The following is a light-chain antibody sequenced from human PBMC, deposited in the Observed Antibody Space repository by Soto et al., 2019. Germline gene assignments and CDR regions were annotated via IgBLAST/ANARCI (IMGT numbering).Light chain of an antibody. J-gene: IGKJ1*01. CDR2: KAS. Sequence: DIQMTQSPSTLSASVGDRVTITCRSSQSIAKWLAWYQQQPGKAPKLLISKASILKTGAPSRVSGRGSGTEFSLPISSLQPDVFATYYCQQYTSYSAWTFGQGTQVE. V-gene: IGKV1-5*03. CDR1: QSIAKW. CDR3: QQYTSYSAWT.